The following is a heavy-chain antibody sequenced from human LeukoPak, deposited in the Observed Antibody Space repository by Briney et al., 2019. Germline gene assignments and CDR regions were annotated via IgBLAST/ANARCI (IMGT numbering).Heavy chain of an antibody. CDR1: GFTFSGYW. V-gene: IGHV3-7*04. J-gene: IGHJ3*02. Sequence: GGSLRLSCAASGFTFSGYWMSGVRQAPGKGLEWVANIKKDGSEKYYVDSVKGRFTISRDNAKNSLFLQMNSLRAEDTAVYYCARDWQWQQLDGDAFDIWGQGTMVAVSS. CDR2: IKKDGSEK. CDR3: ARDWQWQQLDGDAFDI. D-gene: IGHD6-13*01.